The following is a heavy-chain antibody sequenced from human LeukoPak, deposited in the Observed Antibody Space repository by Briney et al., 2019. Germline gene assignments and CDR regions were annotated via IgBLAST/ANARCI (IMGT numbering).Heavy chain of an antibody. CDR3: VKETAAGRVLEY. CDR1: GFTFDDYS. CDR2: ISWNSDTI. Sequence: GGSLRLSCAASGFTFDDYSMHWVRQAAGKGLEWVSGISWNSDTIAYADSVKGRFTISRDNAKSSLYLQMNSLRAEDTALYYCVKETAAGRVLEYWGQGSLVTVSS. J-gene: IGHJ4*02. D-gene: IGHD6-25*01. V-gene: IGHV3-9*01.